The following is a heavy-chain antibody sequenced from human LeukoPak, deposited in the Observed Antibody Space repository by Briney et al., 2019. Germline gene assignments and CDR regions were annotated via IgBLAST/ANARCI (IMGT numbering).Heavy chain of an antibody. CDR1: GFTFSSYG. Sequence: GGSLRLSCAASGFTFSSYGMHWVRQAPGKGLEWVAFIRYDGSNKYYADSVKGRFTIYSETSKNTLYLQMTSLTAEATAVYYCAKAATTSYFDYWGQGTLVTVSS. V-gene: IGHV3-30*02. J-gene: IGHJ4*02. CDR3: AKAATTSYFDY. D-gene: IGHD4-11*01. CDR2: IRYDGSNK.